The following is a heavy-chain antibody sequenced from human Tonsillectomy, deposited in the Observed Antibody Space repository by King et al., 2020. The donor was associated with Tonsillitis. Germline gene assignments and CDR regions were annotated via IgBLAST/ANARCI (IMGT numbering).Heavy chain of an antibody. V-gene: IGHV3-23*04. CDR3: AKEIVGATTWYYGMDV. Sequence: VQLVESGGGLVQPGGSLRLSCAASGFTFSSYAMSWVRQAPGKGLEWVSAISGSGGSTYYADSGKGRFTISRDNSKNTLYLQMNSPRAEDTAVYYCAKEIVGATTWYYGMDVWGQGTTVTVSS. D-gene: IGHD1-26*01. CDR2: ISGSGGST. CDR1: GFTFSSYA. J-gene: IGHJ6*02.